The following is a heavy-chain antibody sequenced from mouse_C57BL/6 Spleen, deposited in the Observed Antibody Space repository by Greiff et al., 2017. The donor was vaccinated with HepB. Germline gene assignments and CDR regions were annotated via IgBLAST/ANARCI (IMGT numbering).Heavy chain of an antibody. CDR2: IYPGDGDT. D-gene: IGHD4-1*01. CDR3: ARLGPSYAMDY. V-gene: IGHV1-80*01. CDR1: GYAFSSYW. J-gene: IGHJ4*01. Sequence: VKLQESGAELVKPGASVKISCKASGYAFSSYWMNWVKQRPGKGLEWIGQIYPGDGDTNYNGKFKGKATLTADKSSSTAYMQLSSLTSEDSAVYFCARLGPSYAMDYWGQGTSVTVSS.